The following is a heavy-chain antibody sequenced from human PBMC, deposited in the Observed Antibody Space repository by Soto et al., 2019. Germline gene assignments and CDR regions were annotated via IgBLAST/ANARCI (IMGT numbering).Heavy chain of an antibody. CDR1: GYSFANYW. CDR2: FNPSDSYT. CDR3: ARHPYIGGLDV. Sequence: GQSLKISCQGSGYSFANYWISWVRQMPGKGLEWMGRFNPSDSYTDYNPSFQGHVTISADKSISTAYVQWSSLKASDTAMYFCARHPYIGGLDVWGQGTAVTVYS. J-gene: IGHJ6*02. D-gene: IGHD2-15*01. V-gene: IGHV5-10-1*01.